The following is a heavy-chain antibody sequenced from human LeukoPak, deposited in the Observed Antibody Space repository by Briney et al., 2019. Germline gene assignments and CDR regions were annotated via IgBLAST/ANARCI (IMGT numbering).Heavy chain of an antibody. V-gene: IGHV3-30*18. J-gene: IGHJ4*02. CDR3: VKDWGSFFASGSSYFDS. CDR1: GFTFRSYG. CDR2: ISHDGSKK. D-gene: IGHD3-10*01. Sequence: GGSLRLSCAASGFTFRSYGMHWVRKAPGRGLEWVAVISHDGSKKDYGDVVKGRFTISRDNSKNTIYLQMNSLRAEDTAVYYCVKDWGSFFASGSSYFDSWGQGTLVTVSS.